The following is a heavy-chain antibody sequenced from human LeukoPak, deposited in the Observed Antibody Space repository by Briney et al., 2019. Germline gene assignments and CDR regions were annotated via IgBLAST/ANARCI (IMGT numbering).Heavy chain of an antibody. D-gene: IGHD3-22*01. CDR3: ATRDTAMVSYDSSGYHSWSWFDP. V-gene: IGHV1-24*01. CDR2: FDPEDGET. CDR1: GYTLTELS. Sequence: ASVKVSCKVSGYTLTELSMHWVRQAPGKGLEWMGGFDPEDGETIYAQKFQGRVTMTEDTSTDTAYMELSSLRSEDTAVYYCATRDTAMVSYDSSGYHSWSWFDPWGQGTLVTVSS. J-gene: IGHJ5*02.